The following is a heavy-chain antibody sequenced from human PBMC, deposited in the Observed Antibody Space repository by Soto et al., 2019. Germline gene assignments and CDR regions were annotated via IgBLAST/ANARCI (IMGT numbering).Heavy chain of an antibody. J-gene: IGHJ4*02. CDR1: GYTFSDDY. D-gene: IGHD2-8*01. CDR2: ISPKSGGA. Sequence: QVQLVQSGAEVRNPGASVTVYCKAGGYTFSDDYIHWVRQAPGQGFEYMGWISPKSGGADYAQKFPGRVTMTRDTSFNLAYLHLSLLKPDPSAVYFCARWHRRLRCPLDSWGQGTLFTVSS. CDR3: ARWHRRLRCPLDS. V-gene: IGHV1-2*02.